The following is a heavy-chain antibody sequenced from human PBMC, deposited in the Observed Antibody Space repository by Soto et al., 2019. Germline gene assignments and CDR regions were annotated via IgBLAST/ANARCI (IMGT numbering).Heavy chain of an antibody. J-gene: IGHJ4*02. D-gene: IGHD5-18*01. CDR3: ARHRYSYGVYYFDY. CDR1: GASINSYY. Sequence: PSETLSLTCTVSGASINSYYWSWIRQAPGMGLEWIGYIYYSGSTNYNPSLTSRVTISVDTSKNQFSLKLSSVTAADTAVYYCARHRYSYGVYYFDYWGQGTLVTVS. CDR2: IYYSGST. V-gene: IGHV4-59*08.